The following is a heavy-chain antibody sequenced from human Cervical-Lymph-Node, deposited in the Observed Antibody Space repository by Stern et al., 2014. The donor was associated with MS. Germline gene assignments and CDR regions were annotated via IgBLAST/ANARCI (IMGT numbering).Heavy chain of an antibody. D-gene: IGHD5/OR15-5a*01. Sequence: QVQLVQSGAEVKKPGSSVKVSCKASGGTFSTSGISWVRQAPGQGLEWMGGIIPILGTTTYARKFQGRLTITADKSTSTAYMALSSLRSEDTAVYYCARDLGVGPSVSWGQGTVVTVSS. CDR2: IIPILGTT. CDR3: ARDLGVGPSVS. J-gene: IGHJ5*02. CDR1: GGTFSTSG. V-gene: IGHV1-69*06.